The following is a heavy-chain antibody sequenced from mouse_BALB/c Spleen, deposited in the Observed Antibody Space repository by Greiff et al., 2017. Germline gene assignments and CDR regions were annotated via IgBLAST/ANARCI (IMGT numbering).Heavy chain of an antibody. D-gene: IGHD1-2*01. CDR3: ARDLTTAAY. J-gene: IGHJ3*01. V-gene: IGHV2-6-7*01. CDR2: IWGDGST. CDR1: GFSLTGYG. Sequence: VKLQESGPGLVAPSQSLSITCTVSGFSLTGYGLNWVRQPPGKGLEWLGMIWGDGSTDYNSALKSRLSISKDNSKSQVFLKMNSLQTDDTARYYCARDLTTAAYWGQGTLVTVSA.